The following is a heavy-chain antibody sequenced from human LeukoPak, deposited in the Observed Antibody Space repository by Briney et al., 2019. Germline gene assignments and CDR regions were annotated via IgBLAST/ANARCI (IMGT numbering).Heavy chain of an antibody. CDR1: GSSISSYY. V-gene: IGHV4-59*01. J-gene: IGHJ4*02. D-gene: IGHD1-7*01. CDR3: ARVDWNYVIDY. CDR2: IYYSGST. Sequence: SETLSLTCTVSGSSISSYYWSWIRQPPGKGLEWIGYIYYSGSTNYNPSLKSRVTISVDTSKNQFSLKLSSVTAADTAVYYCARVDWNYVIDYWGQGTLVTVSS.